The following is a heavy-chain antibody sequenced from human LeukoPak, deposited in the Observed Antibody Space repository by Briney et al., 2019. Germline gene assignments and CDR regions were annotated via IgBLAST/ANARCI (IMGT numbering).Heavy chain of an antibody. D-gene: IGHD2-2*01. J-gene: IGHJ4*02. Sequence: SGTLSLTCAVYSGSFSGYYWSWIRQPPGKGLEWIGEINHSGSTNYNPSLKSRVTISVDTSKNQFSLKLSSVTAADTAVYYCARSYQLGLDYWGQGTLVTVSS. CDR1: SGSFSGYY. V-gene: IGHV4-34*01. CDR2: INHSGST. CDR3: ARSYQLGLDY.